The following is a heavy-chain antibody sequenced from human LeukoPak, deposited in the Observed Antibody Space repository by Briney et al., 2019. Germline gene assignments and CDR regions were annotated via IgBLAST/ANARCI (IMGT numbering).Heavy chain of an antibody. V-gene: IGHV3-21*01. CDR1: GFTFSSYS. D-gene: IGHD1-26*01. J-gene: IGHJ4*02. CDR2: IDFTSRYI. CDR3: AKRASLSGSYSGY. Sequence: GGSLRLSCAASGFTFSSYSMNWVRQAPGKGLEWVSSIDFTSRYIYNADSVKGRFTTSRDNAKNSLDLQMNSLKVEDTAVYYCAKRASLSGSYSGYWGQGTLVTVSS.